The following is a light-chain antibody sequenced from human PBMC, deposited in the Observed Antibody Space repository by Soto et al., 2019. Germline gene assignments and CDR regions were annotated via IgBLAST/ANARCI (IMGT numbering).Light chain of an antibody. CDR1: GSDIGNYNL. Sequence: QSALTQPAAVSGSLGQSITISCSGSGSDIGNYNLVSWYQQQPGKVPRLIIYEVNKGPSGVSNRFSGSKSGNTASLTISGLQAADEADYYCASYLTTSPLEVFGTGTKLTVL. CDR2: EVN. CDR3: ASYLTTSPLEV. J-gene: IGLJ1*01. V-gene: IGLV2-14*02.